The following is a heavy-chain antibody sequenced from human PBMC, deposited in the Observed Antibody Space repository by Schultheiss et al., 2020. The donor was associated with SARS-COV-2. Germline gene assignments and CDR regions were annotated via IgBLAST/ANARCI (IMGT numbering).Heavy chain of an antibody. CDR3: ARRKGSYYPNRPFDY. CDR1: GFTFSSYD. CDR2: IGTTGDT. D-gene: IGHD1-26*01. Sequence: GGSLRLSCTASGFTFSSYDIHWVRQAAGKGLEWVSAIGTTGDTFYPGSVKGRFTISRENAKNSSYLQMNSLRAGDTAVYYCARRKGSYYPNRPFDYWGQGTLVTVSS. V-gene: IGHV3-13*01. J-gene: IGHJ4*02.